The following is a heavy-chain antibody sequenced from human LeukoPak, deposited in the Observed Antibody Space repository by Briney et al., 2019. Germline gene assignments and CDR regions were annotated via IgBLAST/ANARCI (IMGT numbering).Heavy chain of an antibody. CDR3: ARDLNRRAKLGYGDYYYGMDV. D-gene: IGHD4-17*01. J-gene: IGHJ6*04. Sequence: GASVEVSCKASGYTVTSYYMHWVRQAPGQGLEWMGIVNPSGGSTSYAQKFQGRVTMTRDTSTSTVYMELSSLRSGDTAVYYCARDLNRRAKLGYGDYYYGMDVWGKGTTVTVSS. V-gene: IGHV1-46*01. CDR2: VNPSGGST. CDR1: GYTVTSYY.